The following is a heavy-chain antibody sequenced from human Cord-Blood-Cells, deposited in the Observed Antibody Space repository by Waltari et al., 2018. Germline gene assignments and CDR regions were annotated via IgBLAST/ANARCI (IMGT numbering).Heavy chain of an antibody. J-gene: IGHJ4*02. CDR3: ARRAARLRGDFDY. Sequence: EVQLVQSGAEVKKPGESLKISCKGSGYSFTSYWIGWVRQKPRKGLEWLGIISPRTSDPRYNPSFHGQVTISADKSISTAYLQWSSLKASDTAMYYCARRAARLRGDFDYWGQGTLVTVSS. D-gene: IGHD6-6*01. CDR1: GYSFTSYW. V-gene: IGHV5-51*01. CDR2: ISPRTSDP.